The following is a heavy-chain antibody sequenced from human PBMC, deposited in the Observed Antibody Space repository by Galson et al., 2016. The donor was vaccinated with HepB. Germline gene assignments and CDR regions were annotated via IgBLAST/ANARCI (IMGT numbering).Heavy chain of an antibody. J-gene: IGHJ3*02. CDR3: ARGRGSNWRDAFDI. Sequence: LRLSCAASGFTFDDYAMHWVRQAPGKGLEWVSGTSWNSGSIGYADSVKGRFTISRDNDKNSLHLQMNILGAEDTALYYCARGRGSNWRDAFDIWGQGTMVTVSS. V-gene: IGHV3-9*01. D-gene: IGHD6-13*01. CDR2: TSWNSGSI. CDR1: GFTFDDYA.